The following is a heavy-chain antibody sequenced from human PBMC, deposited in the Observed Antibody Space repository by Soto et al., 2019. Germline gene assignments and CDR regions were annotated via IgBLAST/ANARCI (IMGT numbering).Heavy chain of an antibody. D-gene: IGHD6-19*01. CDR1: GYTFTSYG. V-gene: IGHV1-18*04. CDR2: ISAYNGNT. CDR3: ALVAVAGPIDY. J-gene: IGHJ4*02. Sequence: ASVKVSCKASGYTFTSYGISWVRQAPGQGLEWMGWISAYNGNTNYAQKLQGRVTMTTDKSTSTAYMELSSLRSEDTAVYYCALVAVAGPIDYWGQGTLVTVSS.